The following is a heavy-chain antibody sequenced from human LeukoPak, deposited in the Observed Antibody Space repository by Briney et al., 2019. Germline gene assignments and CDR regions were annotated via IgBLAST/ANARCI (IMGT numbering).Heavy chain of an antibody. J-gene: IGHJ4*02. Sequence: GGPLRLSCAASGITFSSYGMHWVRQAPGKGLEWVAVISYDGSNKYYADSVKGRFTISRDNSKNTLYLQMNSLRAEDTAVYYCAKSIAAARQPSDYWGQGTLVTVSS. CDR3: AKSIAAARQPSDY. CDR2: ISYDGSNK. V-gene: IGHV3-30*18. CDR1: GITFSSYG. D-gene: IGHD6-13*01.